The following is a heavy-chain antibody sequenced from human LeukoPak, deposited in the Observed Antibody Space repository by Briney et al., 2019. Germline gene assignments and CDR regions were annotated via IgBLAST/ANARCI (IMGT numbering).Heavy chain of an antibody. CDR2: IIPIFGTA. D-gene: IGHD4-11*01. J-gene: IGHJ5*02. CDR3: ARGTYSNYEGWFDP. V-gene: IGHV1-69*13. CDR1: GGTFSSYA. Sequence: SVRVSCKASGGTFSSYAISWVRQAPGQGLEWMGGIIPIFGTANYAQKFQGRVTITADESTSTAYMELSSLRSEDTAVYYCARGTYSNYEGWFDPWGQGTLVTVSS.